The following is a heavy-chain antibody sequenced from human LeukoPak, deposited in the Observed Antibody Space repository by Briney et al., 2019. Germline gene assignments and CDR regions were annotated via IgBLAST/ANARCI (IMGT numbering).Heavy chain of an antibody. D-gene: IGHD3-16*01. J-gene: IGHJ4*02. CDR2: ISGSGGST. Sequence: GRSLRLSCAASGFTFSSYAMSWVRQAPGKGLEWVSAISGSGGSTYYADSVKGRFTISRDNSRDTLYLQMNSLRAEGTAVYYCAKGYYDYVWGSYYFDYWGQGTLVTVSS. CDR1: GFTFSSYA. CDR3: AKGYYDYVWGSYYFDY. V-gene: IGHV3-23*01.